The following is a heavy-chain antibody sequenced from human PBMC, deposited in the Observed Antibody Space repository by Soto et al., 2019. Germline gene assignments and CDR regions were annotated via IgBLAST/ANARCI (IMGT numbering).Heavy chain of an antibody. CDR2: TYYRSKWYI. V-gene: IGHV6-1*01. D-gene: IGHD3-10*01. CDR3: ARAYGSGLYYYYGMDV. Sequence: PSQTLSLTCVISGDSVSSNSAAWNWIRQSPSRGLDWLVRTYYRSKWYIYFALFVKSRIFINPDTSKNHFSLHLNSVTPEDTVFYYCARAYGSGLYYYYGMDVWGQGTTVTVSS. J-gene: IGHJ6*02. CDR1: GDSVSSNSAA.